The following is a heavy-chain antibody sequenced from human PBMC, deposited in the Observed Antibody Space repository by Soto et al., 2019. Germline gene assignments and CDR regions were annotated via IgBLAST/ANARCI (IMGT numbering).Heavy chain of an antibody. V-gene: IGHV5-51*01. J-gene: IGHJ4*02. Sequence: RGESLKISCKGSGYSFTSYWIGWVRQMPGKGLEWMGIIYPGDSDTRYSPSFQGQVTISADKSISTAYLQWSSLKASDTAMYYCARHGQLVAAQVDYWGQGTLVTVSS. CDR3: ARHGQLVAAQVDY. D-gene: IGHD6-6*01. CDR1: GYSFTSYW. CDR2: IYPGDSDT.